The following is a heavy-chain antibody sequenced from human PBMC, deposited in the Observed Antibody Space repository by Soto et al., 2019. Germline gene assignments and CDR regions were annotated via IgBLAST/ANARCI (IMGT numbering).Heavy chain of an antibody. D-gene: IGHD6-13*01. CDR1: GRSISSYY. CDR3: AREGVSSSWYNYYGMDV. CDR2: IYYSGST. J-gene: IGHJ6*02. Sequence: SDTLSLTCTFSGRSISSYYWSWIRQPPGKGLEWIGYIYYSGSTNYNPSLKSRVTISVDTSKNQFSLKLSSVTAADTAVYYCAREGVSSSWYNYYGMDVWGQGTTVTVS. V-gene: IGHV4-59*01.